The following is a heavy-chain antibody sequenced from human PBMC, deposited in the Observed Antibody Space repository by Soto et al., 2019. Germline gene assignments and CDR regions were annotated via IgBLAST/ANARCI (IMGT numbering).Heavy chain of an antibody. J-gene: IGHJ4*02. Sequence: GGSLRLSCAASGFTFSSYAMSWVRQAPGKGLEWVSAISGSGGSTYYADSVKGRFTISRDNSKNTLYLQMNSLRAEDTAVYYCAKGLPIVARRPPYYFDYWGQGTLVTVSS. D-gene: IGHD5-12*01. CDR3: AKGLPIVARRPPYYFDY. CDR2: ISGSGGST. CDR1: GFTFSSYA. V-gene: IGHV3-23*01.